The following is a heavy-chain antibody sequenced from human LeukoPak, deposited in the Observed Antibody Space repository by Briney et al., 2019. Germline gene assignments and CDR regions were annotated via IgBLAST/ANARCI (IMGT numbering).Heavy chain of an antibody. CDR1: GGSISSGGYY. D-gene: IGHD2-2*01. J-gene: IGHJ6*03. Sequence: SETLSLTCTVSGGSISSGGYYWSWIRQPPGKGLEWIGYIYHSGSTYYNPSLKSRVTISVDRSKNQFSLKLSSVTAADTAVYYCARDSTNCSSTSCYPYYYYYMDVWGKGTTVTVSS. CDR3: ARDSTNCSSTSCYPYYYYYMDV. CDR2: IYHSGST. V-gene: IGHV4-30-2*01.